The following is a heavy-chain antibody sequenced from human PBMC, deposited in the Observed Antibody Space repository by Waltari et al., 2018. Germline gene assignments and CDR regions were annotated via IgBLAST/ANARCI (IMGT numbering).Heavy chain of an antibody. Sequence: QVHLQESVPGLVKPSQPLSLTCTVSGGSLSRVTYYWIWIRQPAGKGLEWIGRIYTSGSTNYNPALKSRVTISVDTYKNQCSLKLSSVTAADTAVYYCARVLTGAGYYGMDVWGQGTTVTVSS. D-gene: IGHD4-17*01. CDR2: IYTSGST. V-gene: IGHV4-61*02. CDR3: ARVLTGAGYYGMDV. J-gene: IGHJ6*02. CDR1: GGSLSRVTYY.